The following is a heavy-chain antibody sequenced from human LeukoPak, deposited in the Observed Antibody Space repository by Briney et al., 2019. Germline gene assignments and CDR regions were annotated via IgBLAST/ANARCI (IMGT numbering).Heavy chain of an antibody. J-gene: IGHJ4*02. CDR3: ARSIGYNSLFDY. D-gene: IGHD5-12*01. V-gene: IGHV4-59*01. CDR1: GGTIGHYY. CDR2: IYYSGST. Sequence: SETLSLTCTVSGGTIGHYYWSWIRQPPGKGLEWIGYIYYSGSTNYNPSLKSRVTISVYTTKNQFTLRLTSVTAADTAVYYCARSIGYNSLFDYWGQGTLVTVSS.